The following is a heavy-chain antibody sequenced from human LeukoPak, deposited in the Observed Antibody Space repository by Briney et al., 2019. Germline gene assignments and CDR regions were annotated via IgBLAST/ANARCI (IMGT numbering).Heavy chain of an antibody. V-gene: IGHV3-23*01. CDR2: ISGSGGST. CDR1: GFTFSSYA. J-gene: IGHJ4*02. Sequence: GGSLRLSCAASGFTFSSYAMTWVRQAPGKGLEWVSAISGSGGSTYYANSVKGRFTISRDNSKNTLYLQTNSLGVEDTAVYYCAKDRCSGGSCYSVFDYWGQGALVTVSS. D-gene: IGHD2-15*01. CDR3: AKDRCSGGSCYSVFDY.